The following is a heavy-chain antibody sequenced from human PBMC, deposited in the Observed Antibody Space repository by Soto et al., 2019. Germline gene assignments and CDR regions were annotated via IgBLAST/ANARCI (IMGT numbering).Heavy chain of an antibody. J-gene: IGHJ4*02. Sequence: AASVKVSCKASGYTFTGYYMHWVRQAPGQGLEWMGWINPNSGGTNYAQKFQGRVTMTRDTSISTAYMELSRLRSDDTAVYYCARPVGIAAAGDYWGQGTPVTVSS. CDR3: ARPVGIAAAGDY. V-gene: IGHV1-2*02. CDR1: GYTFTGYY. D-gene: IGHD6-13*01. CDR2: INPNSGGT.